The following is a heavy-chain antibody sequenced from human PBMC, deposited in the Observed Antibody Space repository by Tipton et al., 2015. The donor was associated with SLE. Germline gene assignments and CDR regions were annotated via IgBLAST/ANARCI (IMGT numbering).Heavy chain of an antibody. CDR3: ARQRLRLLSPLDA. Sequence: LRLSCTVSGVSISSGGHYWSWLRQLPGKGLEWIGYLYYSGSTEYNPSLKSRVTISIDSSKSQLSLNLRSVTAADTAVYYCARQRLRLLSPLDAWGQGP. V-gene: IGHV4-31*02. CDR2: LYYSGST. CDR1: GVSISSGGHY. D-gene: IGHD3-10*01. J-gene: IGHJ6*02.